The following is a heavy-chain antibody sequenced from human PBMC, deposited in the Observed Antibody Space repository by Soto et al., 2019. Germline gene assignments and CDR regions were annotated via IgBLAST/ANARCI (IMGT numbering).Heavy chain of an antibody. V-gene: IGHV1-18*04. D-gene: IGHD3-22*01. CDR2: ISAYNGNT. CDR1: GYTFTSYG. J-gene: IGHJ5*02. Sequence: GASVKVSCKASGYTFTSYGISWVRQAPGQGLEWMGWISAYNGNTNYAQKLQGRVTMTTDTSTSTAYVEMRSLRSDDTAVYYCAREGSGIVGTRGFDPWDQGTLVTVSS. CDR3: AREGSGIVGTRGFDP.